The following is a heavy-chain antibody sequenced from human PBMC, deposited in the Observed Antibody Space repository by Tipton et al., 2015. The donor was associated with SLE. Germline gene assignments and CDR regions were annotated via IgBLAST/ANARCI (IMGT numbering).Heavy chain of an antibody. Sequence: TLSLTCTVSGGSISSHYWSWIRQPPGKGLEWIGYIYYSGSTNYNPPLKSRVTISVDTSKNQFSLKLSSVTAADTAVYYCARLYCTNGVCFPGYWGQGTLVTVSS. D-gene: IGHD2-8*01. V-gene: IGHV4-59*11. J-gene: IGHJ4*02. CDR1: GGSISSHY. CDR3: ARLYCTNGVCFPGY. CDR2: IYYSGST.